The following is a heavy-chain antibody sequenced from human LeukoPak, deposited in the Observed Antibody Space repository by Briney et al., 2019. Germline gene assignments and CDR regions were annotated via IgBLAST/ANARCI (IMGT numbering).Heavy chain of an antibody. CDR2: IYYSGST. V-gene: IGHV4-30-4*08. Sequence: SETLSLTCTVSGGSITSGDYYWSWIRQPPGKCLEWIGYIYYSGSTYYNPSLKSRVTISVDTSKNQFSLKLSSVTAADTAVYYCARGGLFGDYVNYWGQGTLVTVSS. CDR1: GGSITSGDYY. CDR3: ARGGLFGDYVNY. J-gene: IGHJ4*02. D-gene: IGHD4-17*01.